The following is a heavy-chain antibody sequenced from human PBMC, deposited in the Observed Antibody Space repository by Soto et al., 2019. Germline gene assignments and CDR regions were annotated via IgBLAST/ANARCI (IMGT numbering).Heavy chain of an antibody. CDR1: GRSISSVNYY. CDR3: ARYGSGECNRGSCYSPFDY. V-gene: IGHV4-30-4*01. Sequence: SETLSLTCTVSGRSISSVNYYWSWIRQPPGKGLEWIGYIYYSGSTYYNPSLRSRVTISVDTSKNQFSLKLSSVTAADTAVYYCARYGSGECNRGSCYSPFDYCGQGTLVTVSS. D-gene: IGHD2-15*01. J-gene: IGHJ4*02. CDR2: IYYSGST.